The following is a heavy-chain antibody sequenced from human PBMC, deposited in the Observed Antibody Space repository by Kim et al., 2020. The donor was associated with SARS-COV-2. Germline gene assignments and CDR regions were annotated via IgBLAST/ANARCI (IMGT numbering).Heavy chain of an antibody. J-gene: IGHJ3*02. CDR3: ARFRPAGDDAFDI. V-gene: IGHV5-51*01. Sequence: YSPSFQGQVTISADKSISTAYLQWSSLKASDTAMYYCARFRPAGDDAFDIWGQGTMVTVSS. D-gene: IGHD2-2*01.